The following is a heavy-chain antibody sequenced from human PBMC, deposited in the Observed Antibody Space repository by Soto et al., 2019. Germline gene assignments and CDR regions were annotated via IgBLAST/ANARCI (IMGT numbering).Heavy chain of an antibody. CDR3: ARGPDANYGDY. Sequence: GGSLRLSCAASGFTFSSYSMNWVRQAPGKGLEWVSYISSSSSTIYYADSVKGRFTISRGNAKNSLYLQMNSLRAEDTAVYYCARGPDANYGDYGRQGTLVTVSS. CDR1: GFTFSSYS. V-gene: IGHV3-48*01. CDR2: ISSSSSTI. J-gene: IGHJ4*02.